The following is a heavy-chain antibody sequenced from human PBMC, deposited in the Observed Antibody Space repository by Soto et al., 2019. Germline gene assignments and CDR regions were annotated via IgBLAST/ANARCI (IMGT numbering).Heavy chain of an antibody. CDR1: GDSVSINTAS. CDR3: AKGDNLGPKTGYAFDP. CDR2: TYFRSNWYN. J-gene: IGHJ5*02. Sequence: TLSLTCAISGDSVSINTASWNLIMQSPSRGLEWLGRTYFRSNWYNDYAVSVKSRIIINPDTSNNQFSLQLNSVTPEDTAVYFCAKGDNLGPKTGYAFDPWGQGIMVTVSS. D-gene: IGHD5-12*01. V-gene: IGHV6-1*01.